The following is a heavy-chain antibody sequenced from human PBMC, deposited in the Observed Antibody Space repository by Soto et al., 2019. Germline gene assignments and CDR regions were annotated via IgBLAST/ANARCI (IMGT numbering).Heavy chain of an antibody. V-gene: IGHV3-13*01. D-gene: IGHD6-13*01. CDR1: GFTFSSYD. CDR3: AREVQYSSSCYPSRWFDP. Sequence: EVQLVESGGGLVQPGGSLRLSCAASGFTFSSYDMHWVRQATGKGLEWVSAIGTAGDTYYPGSVKGRFTISRENAKNSLYLQMNSLRAEDTAVYYCAREVQYSSSCYPSRWFDPWGKGTLVTVSS. CDR2: IGTAGDT. J-gene: IGHJ5*02.